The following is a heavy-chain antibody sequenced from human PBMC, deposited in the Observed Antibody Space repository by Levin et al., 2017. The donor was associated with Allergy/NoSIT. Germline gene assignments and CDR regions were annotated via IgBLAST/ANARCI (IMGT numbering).Heavy chain of an antibody. CDR2: ISYDGSNK. J-gene: IGHJ4*02. D-gene: IGHD4-17*01. CDR3: ASAVTTRFYFDY. CDR1: GFTFSSYA. Sequence: PGGSLRLSCAASGFTFSSYAMHWVRQAPGKGLEWVAVISYDGSNKYYADSVKGRFTISRDNSKNTLYLQMNSLRAEDTAVYYCASAVTTRFYFDYWGQGTLVTVSS. V-gene: IGHV3-30-3*01.